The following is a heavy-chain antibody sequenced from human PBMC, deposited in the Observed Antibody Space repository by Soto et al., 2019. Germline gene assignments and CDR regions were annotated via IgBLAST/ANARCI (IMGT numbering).Heavy chain of an antibody. Sequence: GGSLKLSCGASGFTLRTYTMNWVRQAPGKGLEWVSSISISSSDRYYADSVRGRFTISRDNAKNALYLQMNSLRADDTAVYFCVRGMNPLFGGQGALVTVSS. CDR2: ISISSSDR. J-gene: IGHJ4*01. CDR1: GFTLRTYT. V-gene: IGHV3-21*06. CDR3: VRGMNPLF.